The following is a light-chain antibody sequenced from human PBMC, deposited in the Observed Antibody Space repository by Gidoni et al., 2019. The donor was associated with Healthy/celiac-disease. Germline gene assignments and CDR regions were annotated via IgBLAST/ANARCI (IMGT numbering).Light chain of an antibody. Sequence: DIVMTQSLDSLAVSLGERATINCKSSQSFLYSSNNKNYLAWYQQKPGPPPKLLIYWASTRESRVPDRFSGSGSGTDFTLTISSLQAEDVAVYYCQQYYSTPLTFGGGTKVEIK. CDR1: QSFLYSSNNKNY. V-gene: IGKV4-1*01. J-gene: IGKJ4*01. CDR2: WAS. CDR3: QQYYSTPLT.